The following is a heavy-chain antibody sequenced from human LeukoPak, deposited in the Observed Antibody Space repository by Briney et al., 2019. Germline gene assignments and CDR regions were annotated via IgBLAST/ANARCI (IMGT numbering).Heavy chain of an antibody. V-gene: IGHV3-33*01. CDR1: GFTFSSYG. CDR2: IWYDGSNK. J-gene: IGHJ4*02. CDR3: ARDRGYSYAHPLDY. D-gene: IGHD5-18*01. Sequence: GGSLRLSCAASGFTFSSYGMHWVRLAPGKGLEWVALIWYDGSNKYYADSVKGRFTISRDNSKNTLYLQMNSLRAEDTAVYYCARDRGYSYAHPLDYWGQGTLVTVSS.